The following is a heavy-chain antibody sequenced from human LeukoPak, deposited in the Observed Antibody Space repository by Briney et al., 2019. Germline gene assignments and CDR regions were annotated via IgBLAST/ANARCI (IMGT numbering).Heavy chain of an antibody. J-gene: IGHJ4*02. CDR2: ISSSSSTI. CDR1: GFTFSSYS. V-gene: IGHV3-48*01. CDR3: ASLVGVSGSYLNFDY. Sequence: GGSLRLSCAASGFTFSSYSMNWVRQAPGKGLEWVSYISSSSSTIYYADSVKSRFTISRDNAKNSLYLQMNSLRAEDTAVYYCASLVGVSGSYLNFDYWGQGTLVTVSS. D-gene: IGHD1-26*01.